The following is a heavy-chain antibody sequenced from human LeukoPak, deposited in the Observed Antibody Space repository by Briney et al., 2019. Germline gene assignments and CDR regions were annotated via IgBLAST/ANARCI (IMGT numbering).Heavy chain of an antibody. V-gene: IGHV4-34*01. J-gene: IGHJ3*02. CDR3: ARLRLNDAFDI. CDR2: INHSGST. CDR1: GGSFSGYY. Sequence: PSETLSLTCAVYGGSFSGYYWSWIRQPPGKGLEWIGEINHSGSTNYNPSLKSRVTISVDTSKNQFSLKLSSVTAADTAVYYCARLRLNDAFDIWGQGTMVTVSS. D-gene: IGHD6-19*01.